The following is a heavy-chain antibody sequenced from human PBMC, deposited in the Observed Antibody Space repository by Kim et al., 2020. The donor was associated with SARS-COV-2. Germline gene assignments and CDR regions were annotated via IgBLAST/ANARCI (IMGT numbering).Heavy chain of an antibody. CDR1: GGSVSSGGFY. V-gene: IGHV4-61*08. CDR2: IYYNGSI. J-gene: IGHJ4*02. Sequence: SETLSLTCTVSGGSVSSGGFYWSWIRQPPGKGLEWIGYIYYNGSINYNPSLKSRVTISVDTSKNQFSLKVSSVTAADTAVYFCGRVRRDGQNYFDYWGQGTLVTVSS. CDR3: GRVRRDGQNYFDY.